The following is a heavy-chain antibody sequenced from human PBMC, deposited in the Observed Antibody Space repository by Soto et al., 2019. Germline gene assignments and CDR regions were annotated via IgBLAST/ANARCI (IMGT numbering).Heavy chain of an antibody. CDR1: GFTFSAYG. CDR3: AKEVDKNSADWFYIDD. D-gene: IGHD3-9*01. V-gene: IGHV3-30*18. Sequence: QVQLVESGGGVVQPGTSLRLSCAASGFTFSAYGMHWVRQAPGKGLEWLAVLSYHLSSELYADAVKGRFTISRDNSKNTLYLQMNSLRPEDTAVYYCAKEVDKNSADWFYIDDWGQGTLVTVSS. CDR2: LSYHLSSE. J-gene: IGHJ4*02.